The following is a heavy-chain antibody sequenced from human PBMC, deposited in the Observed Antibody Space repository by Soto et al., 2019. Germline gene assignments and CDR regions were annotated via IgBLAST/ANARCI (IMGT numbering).Heavy chain of an antibody. CDR3: AKDGNWLDVYYDV. D-gene: IGHD3-16*01. CDR1: GIEFSNYA. CDR2: VSASGRSR. V-gene: IGHV3-23*01. Sequence: EVQLLESGGGLVQPGGSLRLSCVGSGIEFSNYAMSWVRQAPGKGLERLSIVSASGRSRYHADSVKGRFTISRDNSKNTLYLHMTNLRAEDTAVYYCAKDGNWLDVYYDVWGQGTPVTVSS. J-gene: IGHJ1*01.